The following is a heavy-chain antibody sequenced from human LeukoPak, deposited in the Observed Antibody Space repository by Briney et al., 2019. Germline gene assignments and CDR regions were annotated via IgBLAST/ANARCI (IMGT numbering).Heavy chain of an antibody. J-gene: IGHJ4*02. V-gene: IGHV1-69*13. D-gene: IGHD3-3*01. CDR2: IIPIFGTA. CDR3: ARETQSGSGGDY. Sequence: AASVKVSCKASGGTFSSYAISWVRQAPGQGLEWMGGIIPIFGTANYAQKLQGRVTITADESTSTAYMELSSLRSEDTAVYYCARETQSGSGGDYWGQGTLVTVSS. CDR1: GGTFSSYA.